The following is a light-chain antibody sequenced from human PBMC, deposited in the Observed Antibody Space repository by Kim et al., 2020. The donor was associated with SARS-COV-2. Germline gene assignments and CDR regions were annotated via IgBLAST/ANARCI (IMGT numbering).Light chain of an antibody. CDR1: QSVGTY. Sequence: VVRQSPATLSLSPGERATLSCRASQSVGTYLAGYQQKPGQAPRLLIYDASKRATGIPARFRGSGSGTDFTLTIGTLEPEDFAVYYCQQRSNFGQGTRLEIK. J-gene: IGKJ5*01. CDR3: QQRSN. V-gene: IGKV3-11*01. CDR2: DAS.